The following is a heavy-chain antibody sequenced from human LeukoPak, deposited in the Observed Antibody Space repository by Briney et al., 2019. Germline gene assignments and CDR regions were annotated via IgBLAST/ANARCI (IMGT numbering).Heavy chain of an antibody. CDR2: IQYDGSNK. CDR1: RFTFSSYD. Sequence: GGSLRLSCAASRFTFSSYDMHWVRQAPGKGLEWVTFIQYDGSNKYYADSVKGRFTISRDNAKNSLYLQMNSLRAEDTAVYYCATSSSSGYYFDYWGQGTLVTVSS. D-gene: IGHD6-6*01. J-gene: IGHJ4*02. CDR3: ATSSSSGYYFDY. V-gene: IGHV3-30*02.